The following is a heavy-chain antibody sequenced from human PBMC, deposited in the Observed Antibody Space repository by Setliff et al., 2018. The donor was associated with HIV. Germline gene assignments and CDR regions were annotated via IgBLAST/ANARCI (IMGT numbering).Heavy chain of an antibody. CDR3: ARAPSWQRQVDF. J-gene: IGHJ4*02. CDR2: ISSGGEIM. V-gene: IGHV3-23*01. Sequence: GGSLRLSCAASGFTFSSYSMNWVRQAPGKGLEWVSAISSGGEIMFYADSVKGRFTISRDNSKNTLYLQMDSLRPKDTAAYYCARAPSWQRQVDFWGQGTLVTVSS. D-gene: IGHD6-25*01. CDR1: GFTFSSYS.